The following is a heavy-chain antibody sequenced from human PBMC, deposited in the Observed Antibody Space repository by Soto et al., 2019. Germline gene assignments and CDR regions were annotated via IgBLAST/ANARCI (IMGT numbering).Heavy chain of an antibody. V-gene: IGHV1-18*04. CDR2: ISAYNGNT. CDR3: ASSVVPAATASYGMDV. CDR1: GYTFTSSG. Sequence: ASVKVSCKASGYTFTSSGISWVRQAPGQGLEWMGWISAYNGNTNYAQKLQGRVTMTTDTSTSTAYIELRSLRSDDTAVYYCASSVVPAATASYGMDVWGQGTTVTVSS. D-gene: IGHD2-2*01. J-gene: IGHJ6*02.